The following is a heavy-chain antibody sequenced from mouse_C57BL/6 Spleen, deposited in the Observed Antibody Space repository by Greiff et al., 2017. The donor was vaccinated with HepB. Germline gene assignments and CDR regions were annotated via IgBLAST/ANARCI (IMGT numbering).Heavy chain of an antibody. CDR2: IHPSDSDT. CDR1: GYTFTSYW. V-gene: IGHV1-74*01. J-gene: IGHJ3*01. CDR3: FYYYGSSFSWFAY. D-gene: IGHD1-1*01. Sequence: QVQLQQPGAELVKPGASVKVSCKASGYTFTSYWMHWVKQRPGQGLEWIGRIHPSDSDTNYNQKFKGKATLTVDKSSSTAYMQLSSLTAEDSAVYYCFYYYGSSFSWFAYWGQGTLVTVSA.